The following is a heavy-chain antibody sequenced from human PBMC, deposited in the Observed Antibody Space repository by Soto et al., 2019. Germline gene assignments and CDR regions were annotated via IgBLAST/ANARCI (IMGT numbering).Heavy chain of an antibody. Sequence: QVQLVQSGAEVKKPGSSVKVSCKASGGTFSSYAISWVRQAPGQGLEWMGGIIPIFGTANYAQKFQGRVTITADKSTSTAYMELSSLRSEDTAVYYCARILGRTLGYCSSTSCPLAYNYYGMDVWGQGTTVTVSS. CDR3: ARILGRTLGYCSSTSCPLAYNYYGMDV. J-gene: IGHJ6*02. D-gene: IGHD2-2*01. CDR1: GGTFSSYA. V-gene: IGHV1-69*06. CDR2: IIPIFGTA.